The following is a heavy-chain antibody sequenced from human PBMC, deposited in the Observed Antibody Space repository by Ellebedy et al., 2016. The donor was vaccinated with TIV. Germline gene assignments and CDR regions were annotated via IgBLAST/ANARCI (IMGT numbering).Heavy chain of an antibody. CDR1: GFTFSTYS. J-gene: IGHJ4*02. Sequence: PGGSLRLSCVGSGFTFSTYSFNWVRQAPGKGLERVSYIGGSGSTINYADSVKGRFTVSRDNAKDSLYLQMDSLRADDTAVYYCARAGDYDLLSPAGGYWGQGTLVTVSS. V-gene: IGHV3-48*01. CDR2: IGGSGSTI. CDR3: ARAGDYDLLSPAGGY. D-gene: IGHD3-22*01.